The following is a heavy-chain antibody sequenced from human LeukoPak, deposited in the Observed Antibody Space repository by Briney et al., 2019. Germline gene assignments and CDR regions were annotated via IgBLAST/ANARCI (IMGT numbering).Heavy chain of an antibody. Sequence: ASVKVSCKASGYTFTSYGISWVRQAPGQGLEWMGWISAYNGNTNYAQKFQGRVTITADESTSTAYMELSSLRSEDTAVYYCARTHYYDSSGYVKDYYYYYMDVWGKGTTVTISS. J-gene: IGHJ6*03. CDR2: ISAYNGNT. CDR3: ARTHYYDSSGYVKDYYYYYMDV. CDR1: GYTFTSYG. D-gene: IGHD3-22*01. V-gene: IGHV1-18*01.